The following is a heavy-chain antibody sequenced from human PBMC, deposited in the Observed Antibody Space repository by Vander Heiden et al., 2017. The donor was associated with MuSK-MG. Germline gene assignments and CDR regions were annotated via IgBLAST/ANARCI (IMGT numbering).Heavy chain of an antibody. CDR1: GFTFSSYE. CDR3: ARDGTAVAGTDY. Sequence: EVQLVESGGGLVQPGGSLRLSCAASGFTFSSYEMNWVRQAPGKGLEWVSYISSSGSTIYDADAVKGRFTISRDNAKKSRYLQMHRLRAEDTAVYYCARDGTAVAGTDYWWQGPLVTLAS. D-gene: IGHD6-19*01. CDR2: ISSSGSTI. J-gene: IGHJ4*02. V-gene: IGHV3-48*03.